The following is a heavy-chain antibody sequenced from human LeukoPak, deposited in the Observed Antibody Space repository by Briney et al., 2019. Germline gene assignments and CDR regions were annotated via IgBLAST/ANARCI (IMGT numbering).Heavy chain of an antibody. Sequence: GGSLRLSCAASGFTFSSYGMHWVRQAPGKGLEWVAVISYDGSNKYYADSVKGRFTISRDNSKNTLYLQMNSLRAEDTAVYYCARVGYGDTLDYWGQGTLVTVSS. CDR1: GFTFSSYG. CDR2: ISYDGSNK. V-gene: IGHV3-30*03. CDR3: ARVGYGDTLDY. D-gene: IGHD4-17*01. J-gene: IGHJ4*02.